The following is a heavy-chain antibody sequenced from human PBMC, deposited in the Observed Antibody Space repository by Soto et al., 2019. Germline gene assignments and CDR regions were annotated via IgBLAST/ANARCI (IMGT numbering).Heavy chain of an antibody. CDR1: GFTFSGSA. J-gene: IGHJ4*02. V-gene: IGHV3-73*01. D-gene: IGHD3-22*01. CDR2: IRSKANSYAT. Sequence: GGSLRLSCAASGFTFSGSAMHWVRQASGKGLEWVGRIRSKANSYATAYAASVKGRFTISRDDSKNTAYLQMNSLKTEDTAVYYCTRPVRYYYDSSGYSSHYCGQGTLVTVSS. CDR3: TRPVRYYYDSSGYSSHY.